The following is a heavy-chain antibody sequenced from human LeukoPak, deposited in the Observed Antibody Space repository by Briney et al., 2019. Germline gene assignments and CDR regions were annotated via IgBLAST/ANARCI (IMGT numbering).Heavy chain of an antibody. CDR2: ISSSSSYI. V-gene: IGHV3-21*01. CDR1: GFTFSSYS. CDR3: ARIDYDILTGYYAGAFDI. Sequence: GGSLRLSCAASGFTFSSYSMNWVRQAPGKGLEWVSSISSSSSYIYYADSVKGRFTISRDNAKNSLYLQMNSLRAEDTAVYYCARIDYDILTGYYAGAFDIWGQGTMVTVSS. D-gene: IGHD3-9*01. J-gene: IGHJ3*02.